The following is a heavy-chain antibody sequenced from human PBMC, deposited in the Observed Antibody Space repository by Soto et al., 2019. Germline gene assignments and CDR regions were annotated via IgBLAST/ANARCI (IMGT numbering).Heavy chain of an antibody. CDR3: AVLPKRDPGGFFDY. D-gene: IGHD5-12*01. J-gene: IGHJ4*02. V-gene: IGHV1-69*01. CDR1: GGTFSSYA. CDR2: IIPIFGTA. Sequence: KVSCKASGGTFSSYAISWVRQAPGQGLEWMGGIIPIFGTANYAQKFQGRVTITADESTSTAYMELSSLRSEDTVVYYCAVLPKRDPGGFFDYWGQGTLVTVSS.